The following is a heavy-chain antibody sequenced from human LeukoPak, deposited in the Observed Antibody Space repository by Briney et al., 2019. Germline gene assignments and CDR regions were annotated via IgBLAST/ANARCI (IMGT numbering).Heavy chain of an antibody. CDR3: ARGANYYTSSGPPAY. CDR2: INPTGGVT. Sequence: ASLKVSCTASGYTFTGDYMQWVRRAPRQGLGWIGWINPTGGVTNSAHPFQGGVTMTKAPSITSAYLGLSGLRFEAPAVYYLARGANYYTSSGPPAYWGQGALVTVYS. V-gene: IGHV1-2*02. J-gene: IGHJ4*02. CDR1: GYTFTGDY. D-gene: IGHD3-22*01.